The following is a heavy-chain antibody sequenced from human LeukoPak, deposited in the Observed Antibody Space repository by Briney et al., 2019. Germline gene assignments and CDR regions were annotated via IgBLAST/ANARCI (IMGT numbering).Heavy chain of an antibody. Sequence: GGSLRLSCAASGFTFNNYEMNWVRQAPGKGLEWVSYISIGGNTIYYADSVKGRFTISRDNAKNSLYLQMNSLRDEDTAVYYCARVFTGEYYYGSGTAPFDYWGQGTLVTVSS. CDR3: ARVFTGEYYYGSGTAPFDY. D-gene: IGHD3-10*01. V-gene: IGHV3-48*03. J-gene: IGHJ4*02. CDR1: GFTFNNYE. CDR2: ISIGGNTI.